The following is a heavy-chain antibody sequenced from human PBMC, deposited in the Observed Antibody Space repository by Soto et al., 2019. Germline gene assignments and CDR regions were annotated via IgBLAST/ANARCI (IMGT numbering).Heavy chain of an antibody. Sequence: GSGPTLVNPTQTLTLTCTFSGFSLSTSGMCVSWIRQPPGKALEWLALIDWDDDKYYSTSLKTRLTISKDTSKNQVVLTMTNMDPVDTATYYCARIAAAGSPTEYYYYGMDVWGQGTTVTVSS. CDR1: GFSLSTSGMC. CDR3: ARIAAAGSPTEYYYYGMDV. CDR2: IDWDDDK. D-gene: IGHD6-13*01. J-gene: IGHJ6*02. V-gene: IGHV2-70*01.